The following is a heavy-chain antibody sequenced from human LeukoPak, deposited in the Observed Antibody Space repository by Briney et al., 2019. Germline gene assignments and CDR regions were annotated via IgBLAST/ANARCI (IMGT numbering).Heavy chain of an antibody. D-gene: IGHD3-22*01. J-gene: IGHJ4*02. Sequence: GASVKVSCKASGHTFTTYYVHLVRQAPGQGLEWMGVINPSGGSTSYAQKFQGRVTMTRDTSTSTVYMELSSLRSEDTAVYYCARTSPHYYDSSGYLVYWGQGTLVTVSS. CDR2: INPSGGST. CDR3: ARTSPHYYDSSGYLVY. CDR1: GHTFTTYY. V-gene: IGHV1-46*01.